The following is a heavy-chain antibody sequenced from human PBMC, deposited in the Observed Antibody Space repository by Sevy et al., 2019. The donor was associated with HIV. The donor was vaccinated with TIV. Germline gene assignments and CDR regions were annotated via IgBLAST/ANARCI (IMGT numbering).Heavy chain of an antibody. J-gene: IGHJ6*02. D-gene: IGHD4-17*01. CDR2: ISSSGSTI. CDR1: GFTFSSYE. V-gene: IGHV3-48*03. Sequence: GGSLRLSCAASGFTFSSYEMNWVRQAPGKGLEWVSYISSSGSTIYYADSVKGRFTISWDKTKNSLYLQMNSLRAEDTAVYYCARDHVKDGDLGDYYYFAMDVWGQGTTVTVSS. CDR3: ARDHVKDGDLGDYYYFAMDV.